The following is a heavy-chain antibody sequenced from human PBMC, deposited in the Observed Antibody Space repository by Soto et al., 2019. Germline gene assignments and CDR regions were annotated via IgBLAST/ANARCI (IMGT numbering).Heavy chain of an antibody. V-gene: IGHV1-8*01. D-gene: IGHD3-10*01. Sequence: ASVKVSCKASGYTFTGYDINWVRQATGQGLEWMGWMNPNSGNTGYAQKFQGRVTMTRNTSISTAYMELSSLRSEDTAVYYCARAVWFGENYYYYYMDVWGKGTTVTVSS. CDR1: GYTFTGYD. J-gene: IGHJ6*03. CDR3: ARAVWFGENYYYYYMDV. CDR2: MNPNSGNT.